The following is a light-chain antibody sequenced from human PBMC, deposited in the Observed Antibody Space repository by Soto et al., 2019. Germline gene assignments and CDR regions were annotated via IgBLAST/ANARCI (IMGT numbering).Light chain of an antibody. CDR2: DVT. V-gene: IGLV2-11*01. J-gene: IGLJ2*01. Sequence: QSALTQPRSVSGSPGQSVTISCTGTSSDVGGYNYVSWYQQHPGKAPTVMIYDVTKRPSGVPDRFSGSKSGNTASLTISRLQAGEEADYYCCSYAGSYTLVFGGGTKVTVL. CDR3: CSYAGSYTLV. CDR1: SSDVGGYNY.